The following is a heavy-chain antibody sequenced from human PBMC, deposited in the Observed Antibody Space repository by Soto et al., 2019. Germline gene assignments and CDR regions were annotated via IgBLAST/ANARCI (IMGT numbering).Heavy chain of an antibody. Sequence: QVQLQESGPGLVKPSQTLSLTCTVSGGSISSGDYYWSWIRQPPGKGLEGIGYIYYSGSTYYNPSLKSRVTISVDTSKNQFSLKLSSVTAADTAVYYCARAPGYCSGGSCYDNWFDPWGQGTLVTVSS. CDR3: ARAPGYCSGGSCYDNWFDP. J-gene: IGHJ5*02. D-gene: IGHD2-15*01. CDR1: GGSISSGDYY. V-gene: IGHV4-30-4*01. CDR2: IYYSGST.